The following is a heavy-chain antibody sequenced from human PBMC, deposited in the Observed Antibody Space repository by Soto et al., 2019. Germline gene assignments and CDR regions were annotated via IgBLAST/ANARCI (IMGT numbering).Heavy chain of an antibody. Sequence: EVQLVESGGGLVQPGRSLRLSCAASGFTFDDFAMHWVRRVSGKGLEWVSSITWNSNVIGYADSVKGRFTISRDNAKNSLDVQMNSLRTEDTAFYYCTRGGPDAFCGGGRCYFDYWGQGTLVTVSS. J-gene: IGHJ4*02. V-gene: IGHV3-9*01. CDR1: GFTFDDFA. CDR2: ITWNSNVI. D-gene: IGHD2-15*01. CDR3: TRGGPDAFCGGGRCYFDY.